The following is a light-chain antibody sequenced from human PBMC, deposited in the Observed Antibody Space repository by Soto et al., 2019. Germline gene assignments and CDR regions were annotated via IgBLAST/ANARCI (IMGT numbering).Light chain of an antibody. J-gene: IGKJ5*01. V-gene: IGKV1-33*01. CDR3: QQYVNLPYT. Sequence: IQLTQSPSSLSASVGDRVTITCRASQGISSYLAWYQQKPGRAPKLLIYDTTTLEEGVPSRFSGRGSGTHFTFTIYGLQPEDAAIYSCQQYVNLPYTFGQGTRLEIK. CDR1: QGISSY. CDR2: DTT.